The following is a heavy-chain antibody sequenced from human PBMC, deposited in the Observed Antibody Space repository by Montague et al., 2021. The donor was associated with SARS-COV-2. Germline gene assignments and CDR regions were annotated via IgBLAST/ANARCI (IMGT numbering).Heavy chain of an antibody. CDR2: INHSGST. J-gene: IGHJ6*02. Sequence: SETLSLTCAVYGGSFSGYYWSWIRQPPGKGLEWIGEINHSGSTMYNPSLKSRVTISVDTSRNQFSLKLSSVAAADTAVYYCAVNSNYYYYYGMDVWGQGTTVTVSS. CDR3: AVNSNYYYYYGMDV. V-gene: IGHV4-34*01. CDR1: GGSFSGYY. D-gene: IGHD4-11*01.